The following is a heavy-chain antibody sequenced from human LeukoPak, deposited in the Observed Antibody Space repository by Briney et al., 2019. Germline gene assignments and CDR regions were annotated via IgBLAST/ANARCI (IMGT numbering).Heavy chain of an antibody. CDR3: ARLSILTGYYLDY. CDR2: IYHSVST. V-gene: IGHV4-38-2*02. Sequence: SETLSLTCTVSGYSISSGYCWGWIRQPPGKGLEWIGCIYHSVSTNYNPSLKSRVTISVDTSKNQFSLKLSSVTAAATAVYYCARLSILTGYYLDYWGQGTLVTVSS. CDR1: GYSISSGYC. J-gene: IGHJ4*02. D-gene: IGHD3-9*01.